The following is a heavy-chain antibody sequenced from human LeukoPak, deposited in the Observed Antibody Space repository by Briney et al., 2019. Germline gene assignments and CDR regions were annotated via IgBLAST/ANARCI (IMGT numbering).Heavy chain of an antibody. CDR2: IVPGGEST. V-gene: IGHV3-23*01. D-gene: IGHD3-22*01. Sequence: AGGSLRLSCAASGFTFSNYAMSWVRQAPGKGLEWVSVIVPGGESTYYAESVKGRHTISRDNSKNTLYLQMNSLRAGDTAVYYCAKDRRYYDSSGYSDYWGQGSLVTVSS. CDR3: AKDRRYYDSSGYSDY. CDR1: GFTFSNYA. J-gene: IGHJ4*02.